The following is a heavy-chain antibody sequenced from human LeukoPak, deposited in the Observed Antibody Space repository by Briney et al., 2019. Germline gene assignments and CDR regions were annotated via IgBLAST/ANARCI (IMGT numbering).Heavy chain of an antibody. J-gene: IGHJ4*02. CDR2: ISSSSSTI. Sequence: GGSLRLSCAASGFTFSSYSMNWVRQAPGKGLEWVSYISSSSSTIYYADSVKGRFTISRDNAKNSLYLQMNSLRAEDTAVYYCARDLESSSWLLIPAHFDYWGQGTLVTVSS. CDR1: GFTFSSYS. CDR3: ARDLESSSWLLIPAHFDY. V-gene: IGHV3-48*01. D-gene: IGHD6-13*01.